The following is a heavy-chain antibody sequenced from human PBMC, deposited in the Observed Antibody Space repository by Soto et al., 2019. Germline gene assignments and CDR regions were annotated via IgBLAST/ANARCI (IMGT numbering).Heavy chain of an antibody. CDR2: ISHSGNT. V-gene: IGHV4-59*01. J-gene: IGHJ4*02. Sequence: SETLSLTCTVSGGSISSYYWSWIRQPPGKGLEWIGYISHSGNTNYNPSLKSRVAISLDTSKNKFAVHLNSVTAADTAVYYCARDNQYSAYDFVSRFDHWGQGTLVTVSS. CDR3: ARDNQYSAYDFVSRFDH. D-gene: IGHD5-12*01. CDR1: GGSISSYY.